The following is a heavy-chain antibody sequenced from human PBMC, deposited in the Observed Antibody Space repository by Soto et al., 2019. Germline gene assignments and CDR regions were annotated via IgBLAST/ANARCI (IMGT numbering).Heavy chain of an antibody. CDR3: AKVTSTPIYYYYGMDV. CDR2: IYSGGST. CDR1: GFTVSSNY. Sequence: GGSLRLSCAASGFTVSSNYMSWVRQAPGKGLEWVSVIYSGGSTYYADFVKGRFTISRDNSKNTLYLQMNSLRAEDTAVYYCAKVTSTPIYYYYGMDVWGQGTTVTVSS. J-gene: IGHJ6*02. D-gene: IGHD2-21*02. V-gene: IGHV3-53*01.